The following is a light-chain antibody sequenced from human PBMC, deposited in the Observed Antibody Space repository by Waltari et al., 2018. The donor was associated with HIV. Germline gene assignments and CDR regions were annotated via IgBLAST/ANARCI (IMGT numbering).Light chain of an antibody. CDR3: ASNRLDYTLI. Sequence: QSALTQPASVSGFLGQSINISCTGISTDSRFYQYVSWYQQYPGKIPRLIIFDINNRLSGVSDHFSGSRSGNSASLTFSGLQSGDEAHYYCASNRLDYTLIFGGGTKLTVL. CDR1: STDSRFYQY. J-gene: IGLJ2*01. CDR2: DIN. V-gene: IGLV2-14*03.